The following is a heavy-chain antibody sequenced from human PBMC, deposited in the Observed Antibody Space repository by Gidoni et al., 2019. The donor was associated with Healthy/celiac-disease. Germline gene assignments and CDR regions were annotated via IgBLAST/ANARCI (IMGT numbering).Heavy chain of an antibody. D-gene: IGHD1-26*01. CDR2: IYYSGST. Sequence: QLQLQESGPGLVKPSETLSLNCTVSGGSISSSRYYWGWFSQPPGKGLEWIGSIYYSGSTYYNPSLKSRVTISVDTSKNQFSLKLSSVTAADTAVYYCARHGLVGATNPYYYYYGMDVWGQGTTVTVSS. CDR1: GGSISSSRYY. V-gene: IGHV4-39*01. J-gene: IGHJ6*02. CDR3: ARHGLVGATNPYYYYYGMDV.